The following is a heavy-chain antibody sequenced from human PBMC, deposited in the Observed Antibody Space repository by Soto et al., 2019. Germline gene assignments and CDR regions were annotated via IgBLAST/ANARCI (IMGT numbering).Heavy chain of an antibody. V-gene: IGHV4-31*03. D-gene: IGHD4-17*01. CDR2: IYYSGST. J-gene: IGHJ4*02. CDR3: ARSPREESTVRYFDY. CDR1: GGSISSGGYY. Sequence: SETLSLTCTVSGGSISSGGYYWSWIRQHPGKGLEWIGYIYYSGSTYYNPSLKSRVTISVDTSKNQFSLKLSSVTAADTAVYYCARSPREESTVRYFDYWGQGTLVTVSS.